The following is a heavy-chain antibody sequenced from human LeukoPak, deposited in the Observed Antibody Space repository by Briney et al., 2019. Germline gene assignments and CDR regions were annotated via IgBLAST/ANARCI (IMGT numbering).Heavy chain of an antibody. D-gene: IGHD2-2*01. Sequence: ASVKVSCKASGYTFTDYTMHWLRQAPGQRLDWMGWINGGSGNTKYSPEFQGRVTITRDTSASTVYMELSSLRSEDTAVYYCANWAGTAGGYFSSPLDYWGQGTLVTVSS. V-gene: IGHV1-3*01. CDR2: INGGSGNT. CDR3: ANWAGTAGGYFSSPLDY. J-gene: IGHJ4*02. CDR1: GYTFTDYT.